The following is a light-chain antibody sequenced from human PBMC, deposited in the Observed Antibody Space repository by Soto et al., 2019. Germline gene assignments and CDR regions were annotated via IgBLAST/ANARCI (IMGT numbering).Light chain of an antibody. CDR3: QNYNRAPLT. V-gene: IGKV1-27*01. J-gene: IGKJ4*01. CDR2: GAS. Sequence: DIPMTQSPSSLSASVGDRVIITCRASQGISNYLVWYQQKPGKVPKLLIYGASTLQSGVPSRFSGSGSGTDFTLTINSLQPEDVATYYCQNYNRAPLTFGGGTKVEIK. CDR1: QGISNY.